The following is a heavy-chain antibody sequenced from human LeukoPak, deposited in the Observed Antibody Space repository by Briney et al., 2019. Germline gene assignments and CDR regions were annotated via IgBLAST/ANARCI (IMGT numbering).Heavy chain of an antibody. D-gene: IGHD3-3*01. J-gene: IGHJ4*02. CDR2: ISFSGSTI. V-gene: IGHV3-11*01. Sequence: PSETLSLTCAVYGGSLSDYYWSWIRQAPGKGLEWVSYISFSGSTIYYVDSVKGRFTISRDNTKNSLYLQMNSLRAEDTAVYYCAKSLLRPGYWGQGTLVTVSS. CDR3: AKSLLRPGY. CDR1: GGSLSDYY.